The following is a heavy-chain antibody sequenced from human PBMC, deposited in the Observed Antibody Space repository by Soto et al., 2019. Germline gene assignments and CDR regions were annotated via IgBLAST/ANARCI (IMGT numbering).Heavy chain of an antibody. J-gene: IGHJ5*02. CDR3: AKERFYDFWSGYYTAQDEQNWFDP. Sequence: GGSLRLSCAASGFTFSSYGMHWVRQAPGKGLEWVSAIRGSGSSTYYADSVKGRFTISRDNSKNTLYLQMNSLRAEDTAVYYCAKERFYDFWSGYYTAQDEQNWFDPWGQGTLVTVSS. D-gene: IGHD3-3*01. CDR2: IRGSGSST. V-gene: IGHV3-23*01. CDR1: GFTFSSYG.